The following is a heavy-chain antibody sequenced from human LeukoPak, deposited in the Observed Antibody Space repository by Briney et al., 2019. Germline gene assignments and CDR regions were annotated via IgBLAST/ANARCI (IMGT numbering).Heavy chain of an antibody. CDR2: FDPEDGET. J-gene: IGHJ5*02. V-gene: IGHV1-24*01. Sequence: ASVKVSCKVSGYTLTELSMHWVRQAPGKGLEWMGGFDPEDGETIYAQKFQGRVTMTRDMSTSTVYMELSSLRSEDTAVYYCARDSVPAAGWFDPWGQGTLVTVSS. D-gene: IGHD2-2*01. CDR1: GYTLTELS. CDR3: ARDSVPAAGWFDP.